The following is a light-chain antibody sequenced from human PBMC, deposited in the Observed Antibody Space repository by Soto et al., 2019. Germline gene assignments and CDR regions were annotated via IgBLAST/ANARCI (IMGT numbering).Light chain of an antibody. CDR3: SSYTSSNTAV. CDR2: DVS. J-gene: IGLJ1*01. CDR1: SSDVGSYDY. Sequence: QSVLTQPASVSGSPGQSIAISCTGTSSDVGSYDYVSWYQQHPGKAPKLMIYDVSNRPSGVSNRFSGSKSGNTASLTISGLQAEDEAEYYCSSYTSSNTAVFGSGTKVTVL. V-gene: IGLV2-14*01.